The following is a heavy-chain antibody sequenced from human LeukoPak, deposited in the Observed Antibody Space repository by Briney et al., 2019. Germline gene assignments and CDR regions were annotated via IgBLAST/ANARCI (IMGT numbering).Heavy chain of an antibody. J-gene: IGHJ6*03. Sequence: ASVKVSCKATGYIFTQYGISWVRQAPGQGLEWIASISTYTGDTNNAQNFQGRVTMTTDTFTSTAYMELRGLRSDDTAVYYCARRTGYNYYYMDVWGQGTTVTVSS. D-gene: IGHD3/OR15-3a*01. V-gene: IGHV1-18*01. CDR3: ARRTGYNYYYMDV. CDR1: GYIFTQYG. CDR2: ISTYTGDT.